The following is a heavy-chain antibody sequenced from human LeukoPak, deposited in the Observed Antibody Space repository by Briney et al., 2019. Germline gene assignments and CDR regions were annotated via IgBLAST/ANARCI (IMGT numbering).Heavy chain of an antibody. CDR3: ARSPYYYDSSGYSDAFDI. D-gene: IGHD3-22*01. CDR2: ISSGGSTM. J-gene: IGHJ3*02. Sequence: PGGSLRLSCAASGFTFNSYEMNWVRQAPGKGLEWLSYISSGGSTMYYADSVKGRFTISRDNAKNLLYLQMNTLTAEDTAVYYCARSPYYYDSSGYSDAFDIWGQGTMVTVSS. V-gene: IGHV3-48*03. CDR1: GFTFNSYE.